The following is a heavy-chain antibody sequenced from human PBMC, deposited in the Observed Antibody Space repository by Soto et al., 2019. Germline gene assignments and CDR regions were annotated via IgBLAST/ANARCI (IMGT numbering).Heavy chain of an antibody. D-gene: IGHD2-21*02. CDR1: GFTFSNAW. V-gene: IGHV3-15*01. CDR2: IKSKTDGGTT. CDR3: TTHIVVVTAIDAFDI. Sequence: GSLRLSCAASGFTFSNAWMSWVRQAPGKGLEWVGRIKSKTDGGTTDYAAPVKGRFTISRDDSKNTLYLQMNSLKTEDTAVYYCTTHIVVVTAIDAFDIWGQGTMVTVSS. J-gene: IGHJ3*02.